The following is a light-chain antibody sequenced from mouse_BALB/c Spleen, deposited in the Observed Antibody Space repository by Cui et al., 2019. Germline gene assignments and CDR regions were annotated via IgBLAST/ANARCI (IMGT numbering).Light chain of an antibody. V-gene: IGKV4-72*01. CDR1: SSVSY. CDR3: QQWSSNPLT. J-gene: IGKJ5*01. CDR2: ATS. Sequence: QIVLSQSPAILSASPGAKVTMTCRASSSVSYMHLYQQKPGSSPKPWIYATSNLASGVPARFSGSGSGTSYSLTISRVEAEDAATYYCQQWSSNPLTFGAGTKLELK.